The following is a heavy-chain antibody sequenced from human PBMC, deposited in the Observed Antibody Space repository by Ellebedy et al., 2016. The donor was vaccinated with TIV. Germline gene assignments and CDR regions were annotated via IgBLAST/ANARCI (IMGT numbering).Heavy chain of an antibody. V-gene: IGHV3-23*01. CDR3: AASGSGSYVYFDY. CDR1: GFTFSTYW. CDR2: ISGSGGST. Sequence: GESLKISXAASGFTFSTYWMNWVRQAPGKGLEWVSAISGSGGSTYYADSVKGRFTISRDNSKNTLYLQMNSLRAEDTAVYYCAASGSGSYVYFDYWGQGTLVTVSS. D-gene: IGHD1-26*01. J-gene: IGHJ4*02.